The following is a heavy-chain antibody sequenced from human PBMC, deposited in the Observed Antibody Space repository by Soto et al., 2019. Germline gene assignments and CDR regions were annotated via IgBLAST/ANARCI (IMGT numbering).Heavy chain of an antibody. J-gene: IGHJ6*02. D-gene: IGHD3-9*01. CDR2: ISAHNGNT. V-gene: IGHV1-18*01. CDR1: GYTFTSYG. Sequence: QVQLVQSGAEVKKPGASVKVSCKASGYTFTSYGISWVRQAPGQGLEWMGWISAHNGNTNYAQKLQGRGTMTTDTSTSTAYMGLRSLRSDDTAVYYCARDDILTGYLVDYYYYGMDVWGQGTTVTVSS. CDR3: ARDDILTGYLVDYYYYGMDV.